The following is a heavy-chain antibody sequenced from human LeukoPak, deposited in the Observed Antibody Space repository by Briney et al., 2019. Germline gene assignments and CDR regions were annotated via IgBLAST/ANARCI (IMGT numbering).Heavy chain of an antibody. J-gene: IGHJ4*02. V-gene: IGHV3-23*01. CDR3: AKGRYESSGFNWAA. Sequence: PGGSLRLPCTASAFAFSNHAMSWVRQAPGKGLEWVSAISGSGGSTYYADSVKGWFTISRDNSKNTLYLQMNSLRVEDTAVYYCAKGRYESSGFNWAAWGQGTLVTVSS. CDR2: ISGSGGST. D-gene: IGHD3-22*01. CDR1: AFAFSNHA.